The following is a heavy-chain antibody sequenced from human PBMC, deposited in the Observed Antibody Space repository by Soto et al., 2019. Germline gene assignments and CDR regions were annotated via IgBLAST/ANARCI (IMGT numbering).Heavy chain of an antibody. Sequence: GXSVKVSCKTSVYTFTSSDIHWVRQAPGQGLEWMGWMNPNSGSAGFARKFQGRVTMTRNASINTAYMELNSLRFEDTAVYYCAKDGVVRGVIVFFDQWGQGTLVTVSS. CDR2: MNPNSGSA. D-gene: IGHD3-10*01. V-gene: IGHV1-8*01. J-gene: IGHJ5*02. CDR1: VYTFTSSD. CDR3: AKDGVVRGVIVFFDQ.